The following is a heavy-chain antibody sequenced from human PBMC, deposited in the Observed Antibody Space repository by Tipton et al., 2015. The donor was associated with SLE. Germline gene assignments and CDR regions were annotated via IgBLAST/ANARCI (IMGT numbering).Heavy chain of an antibody. V-gene: IGHV4-34*01. Sequence: TLSLTCTVSGGSISSHYWSWIRQPPGKGLEWIGEINHSGSTNYNPSLKSRVTISVDTSKNQFSLKLSSVTAADTAVYYCARYRAAGYFDYWGQGTLVTVSS. CDR2: INHSGST. CDR1: GGSISSHY. J-gene: IGHJ4*02. CDR3: ARYRAAGYFDY. D-gene: IGHD6-13*01.